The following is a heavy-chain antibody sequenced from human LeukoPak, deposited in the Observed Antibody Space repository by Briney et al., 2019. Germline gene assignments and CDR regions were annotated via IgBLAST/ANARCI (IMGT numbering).Heavy chain of an antibody. D-gene: IGHD3-10*01. J-gene: IGHJ4*02. V-gene: IGHV1-8*01. CDR1: GYTFSSYD. CDR2: MNPNSGNT. CDR3: ARGQKSALTYGSGTYAYYFDY. Sequence: ASVKVSCKASGYTFSSYDNNWVRQATGQGLEWMGWMNPNSGNTGYAQKFHGRVTMTRNTSISTAYMELSSLRSEDTAVYYCARGQKSALTYGSGTYAYYFDYWGQGTLVTVSS.